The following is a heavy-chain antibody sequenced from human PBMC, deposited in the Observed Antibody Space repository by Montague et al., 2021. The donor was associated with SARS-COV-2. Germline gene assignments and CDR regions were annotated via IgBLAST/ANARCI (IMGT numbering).Heavy chain of an antibody. Sequence: SETLSLTCTVSGGSVSSSPYYWGWIRQPPGRGLEWVGIISYSGRTYFRPSLNSRLTISVDSSDNQFSLRLSSVTAADTAVYYGASAYYYGSGTYVYNYYVDVWGKGTTVTVSS. V-gene: IGHV4-39*01. CDR3: ASAYYYGSGTYVYNYYVDV. J-gene: IGHJ6*03. CDR1: GGSVSSSPYY. D-gene: IGHD3-10*01. CDR2: ISYSGRT.